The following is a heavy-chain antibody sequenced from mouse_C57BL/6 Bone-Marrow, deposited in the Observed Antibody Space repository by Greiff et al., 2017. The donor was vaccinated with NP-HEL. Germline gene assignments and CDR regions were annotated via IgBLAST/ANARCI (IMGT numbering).Heavy chain of an antibody. D-gene: IGHD1-1*01. Sequence: EVQLVESGGGLVQPKGSLKLSCAASGFTFNTYAMHWVRQAPGKGVEWVARIRSKSSNYATYYADSVKDRFTISRDDSQSMLYLQMNNLKTEDTAMYYCVRYYGSSSHYYAMDYWGQGTSVTVSS. CDR3: VRYYGSSSHYYAMDY. CDR2: IRSKSSNYAT. CDR1: GFTFNTYA. V-gene: IGHV10-3*01. J-gene: IGHJ4*01.